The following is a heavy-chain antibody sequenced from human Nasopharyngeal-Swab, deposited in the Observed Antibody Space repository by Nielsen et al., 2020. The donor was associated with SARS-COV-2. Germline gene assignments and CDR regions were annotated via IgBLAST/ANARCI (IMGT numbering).Heavy chain of an antibody. CDR1: GFTFTSSA. D-gene: IGHD6-13*01. Sequence: SVKVSCKASGFTFTSSAVQWVRQARGQRLEWIGWIVVGSGNTNYPQKFQERVTITRDMSTSTAYMELSSLRSEDTAVYYCAAAISSSWYHYYYYGMDVWGQGTTVTVSS. V-gene: IGHV1-58*01. CDR3: AAAISSSWYHYYYYGMDV. J-gene: IGHJ6*02. CDR2: IVVGSGNT.